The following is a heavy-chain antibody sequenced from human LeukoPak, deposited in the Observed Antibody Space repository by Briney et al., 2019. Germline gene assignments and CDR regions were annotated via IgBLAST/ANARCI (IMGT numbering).Heavy chain of an antibody. D-gene: IGHD3-10*01. CDR3: ARVCHREMVRGSYYFDY. J-gene: IGHJ4*02. CDR2: TYHSGST. V-gene: IGHV4-30-2*01. Sequence: SETLSLTCAVSGGSISSGGYSWSWIRQPPGKGLEWIGYTYHSGSTYYNPSLKSRVTISVDRSKTQFSLKLSSVTAADTAVYYCARVCHREMVRGSYYFDYWGQGTLVTVSS. CDR1: GGSISSGGYS.